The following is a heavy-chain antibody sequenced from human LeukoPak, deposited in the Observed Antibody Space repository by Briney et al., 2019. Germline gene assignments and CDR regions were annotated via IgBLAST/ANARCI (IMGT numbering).Heavy chain of an antibody. J-gene: IGHJ6*02. CDR1: GFTFSSYA. CDR3: AKGWTAVTTLSYGMDV. Sequence: GGSLRLSCAASGFTFSSYAMSWVRQAPGKGLEWVSAISGSGGSTYYADSVKGRFTISRYNSKNTLYLQMNSLRAEDTAVYYCAKGWTAVTTLSYGMDVWGQGTTVTVSS. CDR2: ISGSGGST. D-gene: IGHD4-17*01. V-gene: IGHV3-23*01.